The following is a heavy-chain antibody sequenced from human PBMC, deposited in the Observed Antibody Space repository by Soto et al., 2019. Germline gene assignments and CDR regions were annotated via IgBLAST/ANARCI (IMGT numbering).Heavy chain of an antibody. J-gene: IGHJ6*02. CDR2: LGFDGGGR. CDR3: AREPVGPDYAMDV. Sequence: QVQLVESGGGVVQPGRSLRLSCAASGFAFSSYGMHWVRQTPGKGLEWVAVLGFDGGGRYYAESVKGRFTISRDNSKNTLHLQMDSLRVEDSALYYCAREPVGPDYAMDVWGQGTKVTVSS. CDR1: GFAFSSYG. V-gene: IGHV3-33*01. D-gene: IGHD1-26*01.